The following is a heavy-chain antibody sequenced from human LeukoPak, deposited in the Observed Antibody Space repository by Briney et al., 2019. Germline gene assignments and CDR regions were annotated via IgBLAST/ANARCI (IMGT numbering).Heavy chain of an antibody. CDR3: ATTSRTIGY. CDR2: ISGSGGST. J-gene: IGHJ4*02. CDR1: GYSSSTYA. D-gene: IGHD1-14*01. V-gene: IGHV3-23*01. Sequence: PGGSLRLSCAASGYSSSTYAMSWVRQAPGKGLEGVSTISGSGGSTFYAESVKGRFTISRDNSKNTLYLQVNSLRVEDTAIYYCATTSRTIGYWGQGTLVTVSS.